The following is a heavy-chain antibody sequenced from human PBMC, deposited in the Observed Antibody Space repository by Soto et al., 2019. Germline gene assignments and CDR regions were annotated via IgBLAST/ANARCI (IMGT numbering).Heavy chain of an antibody. D-gene: IGHD3-10*01. Sequence: QVQLQESGPGLVKPSQTLSLTCTVSGTSISSDVYYWSWIRQPPEKGLEWIGYISYSGNTYYNPYLLSRLPISLDTSTTPFSLNLASVTAAHTAVYSCAIAPFRGSISRGPVDVWGQGTMVTVSS. V-gene: IGHV4-30-4*01. CDR1: GTSISSDVYY. CDR2: ISYSGNT. J-gene: IGHJ3*01. CDR3: AIAPFRGSISRGPVDV.